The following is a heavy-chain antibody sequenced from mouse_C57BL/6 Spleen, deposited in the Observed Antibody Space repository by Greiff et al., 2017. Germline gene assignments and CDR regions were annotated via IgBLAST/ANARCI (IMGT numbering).Heavy chain of an antibody. CDR1: GFTFSDYG. V-gene: IGHV5-17*01. D-gene: IGHD1-1*01. J-gene: IGHJ3*01. CDR2: ISSGSSTI. Sequence: EVMLVESGGGLVKPGGSLKLSCAASGFTFSDYGMHWVRQAPEKGLEWVAYISSGSSTIYYADTVKGRFTISRDNAKSTLCLQMNSLRSEDTAMYYCARGYYGSRFAYWGQGTLVTVSA. CDR3: ARGYYGSRFAY.